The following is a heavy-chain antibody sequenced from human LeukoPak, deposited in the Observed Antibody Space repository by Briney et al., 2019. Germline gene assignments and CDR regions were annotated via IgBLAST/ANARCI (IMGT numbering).Heavy chain of an antibody. V-gene: IGHV3-9*01. Sequence: GRSLRLSCAASGFTFDDYAMHWVRQAPGKGLEWVSGISWNSGSIGYADSVKGRFTISRDNAKNSLYLQMNSLRAEDTALYYCAKGPDVTTVVTPAYFDYWGQGTLVTVSS. CDR3: AKGPDVTTVVTPAYFDY. CDR1: GFTFDDYA. D-gene: IGHD4-23*01. CDR2: ISWNSGSI. J-gene: IGHJ4*02.